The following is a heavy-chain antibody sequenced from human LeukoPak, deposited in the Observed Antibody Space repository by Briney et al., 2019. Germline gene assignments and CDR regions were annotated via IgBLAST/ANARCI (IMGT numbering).Heavy chain of an antibody. J-gene: IGHJ3*01. Sequence: PGGSLRLSCAVSGLNVGTNYMSWVRQAPGGGLEWVSVVYAAGNTFYADSVKARFTIFRDNANNKLDLRMTSLRVEDTAIYYCARVQAVADVFDLWGQGTMVTVSS. CDR1: GLNVGTNY. V-gene: IGHV3-66*01. D-gene: IGHD6-19*01. CDR2: VYAAGNT. CDR3: ARVQAVADVFDL.